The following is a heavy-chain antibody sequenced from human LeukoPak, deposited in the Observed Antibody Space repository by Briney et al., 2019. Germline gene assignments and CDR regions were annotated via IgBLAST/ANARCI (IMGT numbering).Heavy chain of an antibody. Sequence: GGSLRLSCAASGFTFSNYGMHWVRQAPGKGLEWVTFIRYDGSNKYYADSVKGRFTISRDNFKNTLYLQMNSLRAEDTAVYYCAKAKGWLQIFDYWGQGTLVTVSS. V-gene: IGHV3-30*02. CDR1: GFTFSNYG. CDR2: IRYDGSNK. CDR3: AKAKGWLQIFDY. J-gene: IGHJ4*02. D-gene: IGHD6-19*01.